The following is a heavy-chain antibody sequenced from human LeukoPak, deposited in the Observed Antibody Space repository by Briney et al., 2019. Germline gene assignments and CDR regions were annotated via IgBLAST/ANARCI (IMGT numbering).Heavy chain of an antibody. Sequence: PGGSLRLSCAASGLTFSSYSMNWVRQAPGKGLEWVSFISSLSGTRDYADSVKGRFTISRDNAKNSLYLQMNSLRAEDTAVYYCAKGLLTTIDYWGQGTLVTVSS. V-gene: IGHV3-48*01. D-gene: IGHD3-9*01. CDR1: GLTFSSYS. CDR2: ISSLSGTR. J-gene: IGHJ4*02. CDR3: AKGLLTTIDY.